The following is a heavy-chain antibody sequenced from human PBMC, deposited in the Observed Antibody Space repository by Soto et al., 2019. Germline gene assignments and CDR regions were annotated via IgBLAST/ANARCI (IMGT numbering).Heavy chain of an antibody. CDR1: GFTFDDYT. J-gene: IGHJ4*02. Sequence: EVQLVESGGVVVQPGGSLRLSCAASGFTFDDYTMHWVRQAPGKGLEWVSLISWDGGSTYYVDSVKGRFTISRDNSKNSLYMQMNSLRTEDTALYYCAKDMGAGYSSGWKGDFDYWGQGTLVTVSS. CDR3: AKDMGAGYSSGWKGDFDY. V-gene: IGHV3-43*01. CDR2: ISWDGGST. D-gene: IGHD6-19*01.